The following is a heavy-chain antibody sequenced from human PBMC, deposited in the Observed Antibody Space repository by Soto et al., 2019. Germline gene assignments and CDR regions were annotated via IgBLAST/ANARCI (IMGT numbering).Heavy chain of an antibody. Sequence: GESLKISCKGSGYSFTSYWIGWVRQMPGKGLEWMGIIYPGDSDTRYSPSFQGQVTISADKSISTAYLQWSSLKASDTAMYYCARLSLWFGRDNWFDPWGQGTLVTAPQ. D-gene: IGHD3-10*01. CDR1: GYSFTSYW. CDR2: IYPGDSDT. V-gene: IGHV5-51*01. CDR3: ARLSLWFGRDNWFDP. J-gene: IGHJ5*02.